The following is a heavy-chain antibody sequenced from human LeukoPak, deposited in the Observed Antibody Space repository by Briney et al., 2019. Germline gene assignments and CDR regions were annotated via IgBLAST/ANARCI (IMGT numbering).Heavy chain of an antibody. V-gene: IGHV3-23*01. J-gene: IGHJ4*02. D-gene: IGHD3-16*02. Sequence: GGSLRLSCATSGFTFSSYAMSWVRQAPGKGLEWVSAISGSGGSTYYADSVKGRFTISRDNSKNTLYLQMNSLRAEDTAVYYCAKALTNYDYVWGSYRYIDYWGQGTLVTVSS. CDR3: AKALTNYDYVWGSYRYIDY. CDR1: GFTFSSYA. CDR2: ISGSGGST.